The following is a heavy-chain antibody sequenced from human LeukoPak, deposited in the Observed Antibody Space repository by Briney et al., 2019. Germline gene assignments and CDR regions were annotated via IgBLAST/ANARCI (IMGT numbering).Heavy chain of an antibody. CDR1: GGTFSSYA. D-gene: IGHD3-22*01. CDR3: ARVSAEVSHYYGSSGYYRT. V-gene: IGHV1-69*13. CDR2: IIPIFGTA. Sequence: SVKVSCKASGGTFSSYAISWVRQAPGQGLEWMGGIIPIFGTANYAQKFQGRVTITADESTSTAYMELSSLRSEDTAVYYCARVSAEVSHYYGSSGYYRTWGQGTLVTVSS. J-gene: IGHJ5*02.